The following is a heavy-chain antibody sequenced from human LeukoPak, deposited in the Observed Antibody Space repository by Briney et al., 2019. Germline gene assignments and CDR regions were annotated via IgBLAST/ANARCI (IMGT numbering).Heavy chain of an antibody. V-gene: IGHV3-30*03. Sequence: GGSLRLSCAASGFTFSSYGMHWVRQAPGKGLEWVAVISYDGSNKYYADSVKGRFTISRDNSKNTLYLQMNSLRAEDTAVYYCPYSSSWYAPPHFDYWGQGTLVTLS. CDR2: ISYDGSNK. CDR3: PYSSSWYAPPHFDY. CDR1: GFTFSSYG. J-gene: IGHJ4*02. D-gene: IGHD6-13*01.